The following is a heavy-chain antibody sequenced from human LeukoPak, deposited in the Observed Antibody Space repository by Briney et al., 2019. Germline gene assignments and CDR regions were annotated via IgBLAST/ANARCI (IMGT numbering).Heavy chain of an antibody. CDR1: GFTFSSYS. D-gene: IGHD2-15*01. CDR3: ARDKGYCSGGSCPGGELFDY. V-gene: IGHV3-21*01. CDR2: ISSSSSYI. J-gene: IGHJ4*02. Sequence: GGSLRLSCAASGFTFSSYSMNWVRQAPGKGLVWVSSISSSSSYIYYADSVKGRFTISRDNAKNSLYLQMNSLRAEDTAVYYCARDKGYCSGGSCPGGELFDYWGQGTLVTVSS.